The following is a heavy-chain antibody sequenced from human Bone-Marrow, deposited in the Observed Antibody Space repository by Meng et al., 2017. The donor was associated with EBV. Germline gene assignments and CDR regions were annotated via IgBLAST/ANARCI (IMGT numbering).Heavy chain of an antibody. CDR3: ARRGGSYWHFDY. Sequence: QVQLQESGPGLVKPSETLSLTCTVSGGSISSYYWSWIRQPPGKGLEWIGYIYYSGSTNYNPPLKSRVTISVDTSKNQFSLKLSSVTAADTAVYYCARRGGSYWHFDYWGQGTLVTVSS. J-gene: IGHJ4*02. V-gene: IGHV4-59*01. CDR2: IYYSGST. D-gene: IGHD1-26*01. CDR1: GGSISSYY.